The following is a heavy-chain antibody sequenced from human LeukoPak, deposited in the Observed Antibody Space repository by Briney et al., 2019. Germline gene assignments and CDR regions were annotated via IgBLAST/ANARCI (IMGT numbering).Heavy chain of an antibody. D-gene: IGHD5-12*01. CDR2: ISSSSSYI. V-gene: IGHV3-11*06. CDR3: ARGTDLSNLYVDIVATTPIDY. J-gene: IGHJ4*02. CDR1: GFTFSDYY. Sequence: PGGSLRLSCAASGFTFSDYYMSWIRQAPGKGLEWVSYISSSSSYIYYADSVKGRFTISRDNAKNSLYLQMNSLRAEDTAVYYCARGTDLSNLYVDIVATTPIDYWGQGTLVTVSS.